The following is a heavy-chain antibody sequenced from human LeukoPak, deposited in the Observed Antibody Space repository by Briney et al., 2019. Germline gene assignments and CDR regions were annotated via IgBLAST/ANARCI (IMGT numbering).Heavy chain of an antibody. CDR3: ATYSSLYFDY. CDR2: IWYDGSNK. D-gene: IGHD2-15*01. Sequence: PGRSLRLSCAASGFTFSSYGMHWVRQAPGKGLEWVAVIWYDGSNKYYADSVKGRFTISRDNSKNTLYLQMNSLRAEDTAVYYCATYSSLYFDYWGQGTLVTVSS. V-gene: IGHV3-33*01. CDR1: GFTFSSYG. J-gene: IGHJ4*02.